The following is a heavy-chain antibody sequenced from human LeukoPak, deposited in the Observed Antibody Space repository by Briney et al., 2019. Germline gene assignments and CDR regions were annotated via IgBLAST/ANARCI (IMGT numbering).Heavy chain of an antibody. CDR1: GYPFTGYY. CDR2: INPNTGDT. D-gene: IGHD2-15*01. CDR3: ARDRHYCSGVTCCNWFAP. Sequence: ASVKVSCKASGYPFTGYYMHWVRQAPGQGLEWMGWINPNTGDTNYAQKFQGRVTMTRDTSISTAYMELSGLRSDDTAVYYCARDRHYCSGVTCCNWFAPWGQGILVTVSS. J-gene: IGHJ5*02. V-gene: IGHV1-2*02.